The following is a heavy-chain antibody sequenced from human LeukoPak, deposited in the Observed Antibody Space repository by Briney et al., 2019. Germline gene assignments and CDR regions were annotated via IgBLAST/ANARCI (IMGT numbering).Heavy chain of an antibody. D-gene: IGHD2-2*02. CDR1: GGSFSGYY. J-gene: IGHJ5*02. V-gene: IGHV4-34*01. CDR2: INHSGST. CDR3: ARAGYCSSTSCYNPHWFDP. Sequence: PSETLSLTCAVYGGSFSGYYWSWIRQPPGKGLEWIGEINHSGSTNYNPSLKSRVTIPVDTSKNQFSLKLSSVTAADTAVYYCARAGYCSSTSCYNPHWFDPWGQGTLVTVSS.